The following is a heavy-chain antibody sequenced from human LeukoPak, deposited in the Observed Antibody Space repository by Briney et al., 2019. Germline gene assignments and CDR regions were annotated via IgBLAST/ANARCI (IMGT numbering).Heavy chain of an antibody. D-gene: IGHD3-10*01. J-gene: IGHJ4*02. CDR1: GGSISSYY. CDR2: LFYSGST. V-gene: IGHV4-59*01. Sequence: SETLSLTCTASGGSISSYYWSWIRQPPGKGLEWIAYLFYSGSTDYNPSPESRVTISVDPSKDQFSLKLRSVTAADTAVYYCATVAVIRGVTYFDYWGRGTLVTVSS. CDR3: ATVAVIRGVTYFDY.